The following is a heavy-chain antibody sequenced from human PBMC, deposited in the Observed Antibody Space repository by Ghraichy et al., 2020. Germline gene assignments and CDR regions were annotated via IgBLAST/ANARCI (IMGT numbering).Heavy chain of an antibody. Sequence: GGSLRLSGAASGFTCSSYTMNWVGQAPGKGLEWVSSISSSSSYIYYADSVKGRFTISRDNAKNSLYLQMNSLRAEDTAVYYCATTVAHYYYYGMDVWGQGTTVTVSS. D-gene: IGHD4-23*01. CDR3: ATTVAHYYYYGMDV. CDR2: ISSSSSYI. CDR1: GFTCSSYT. V-gene: IGHV3-21*01. J-gene: IGHJ6*02.